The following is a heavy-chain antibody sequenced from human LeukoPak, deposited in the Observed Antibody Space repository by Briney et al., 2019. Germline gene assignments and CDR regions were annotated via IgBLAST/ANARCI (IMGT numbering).Heavy chain of an antibody. J-gene: IGHJ6*03. CDR1: GFTFDNSW. V-gene: IGHV3-30*02. D-gene: IGHD3-3*01. CDR2: IRYDGSNK. Sequence: GGSLRLSCAASGFTFDNSWIHWVRQGPGRGLVWVAFIRYDGSNKYYADSVKGRFTISRDNSKNTLYLQMNSLRAEDTAVYYCAKDPKDFWSGYSRYYYYMDVWGKGTTVTVSS. CDR3: AKDPKDFWSGYSRYYYYMDV.